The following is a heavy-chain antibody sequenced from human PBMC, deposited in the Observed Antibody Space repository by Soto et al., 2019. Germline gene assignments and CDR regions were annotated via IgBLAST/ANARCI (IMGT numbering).Heavy chain of an antibody. J-gene: IGHJ4*02. CDR3: ARVKAGVVY. CDR1: GGSISSGDYF. CDR2: FFFSGST. Sequence: PSETLSLTCTVSGGSISSGDYFWSWIRQPPGKGLEWIGYFFFSGSTYYNPSLKIRFTLSVDTSKNQFSLKLSFLIAADTAVYYCARVKAGVVYWGQGTLVTVSS. V-gene: IGHV4-30-4*01. D-gene: IGHD6-13*01.